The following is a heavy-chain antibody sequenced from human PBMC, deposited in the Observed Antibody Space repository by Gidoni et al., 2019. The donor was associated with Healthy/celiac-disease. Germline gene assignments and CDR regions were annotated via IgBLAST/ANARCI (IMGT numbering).Heavy chain of an antibody. D-gene: IGHD6-13*01. CDR2: INHSGST. J-gene: IGHJ5*02. V-gene: IGHV4-34*01. CDR1: GGSFSGYC. Sequence: QVQLQQWAAGLLKPSETLSLSCAVYGGSFSGYCCSWIRQPPGKGLEWIGEINHSGSTNYKPFLKSGVTISVDTSKNQFALKLSSVATADTAVYYCAAPGIAAAGTAGNWFDPWGQGTLVTVSS. CDR3: AAPGIAAAGTAGNWFDP.